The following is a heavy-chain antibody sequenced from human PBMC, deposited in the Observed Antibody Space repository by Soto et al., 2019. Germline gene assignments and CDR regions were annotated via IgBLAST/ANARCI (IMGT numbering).Heavy chain of an antibody. D-gene: IGHD5-18*01. CDR1: GFTFSSYW. V-gene: IGHV3-7*05. Sequence: GGSLRLSCASSGFTFSSYWMSWVRQAPGKGLEWVANIKQDGSEKYYVDSVKGRFTISRDNAKNSLYLQMNSLRAEDTAVYYCARVSLSRVGYSHGFIDYWGQGTLVTVSS. CDR2: IKQDGSEK. CDR3: ARVSLSRVGYSHGFIDY. J-gene: IGHJ4*02.